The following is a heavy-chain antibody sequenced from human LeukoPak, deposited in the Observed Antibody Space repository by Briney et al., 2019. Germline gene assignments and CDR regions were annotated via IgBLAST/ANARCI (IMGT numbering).Heavy chain of an antibody. Sequence: PGGSLRLSCAASGFTFSSYSMNWVRQAPGKGLEWVSSISSSISYIYYADSVKGRFTISRDNAKNSLYLQMNSLRAEDTAVYYCARDAGNYDILTGYYLHAFDIWGQGTMVTVSS. D-gene: IGHD3-9*01. CDR2: ISSSISYI. J-gene: IGHJ3*02. CDR1: GFTFSSYS. V-gene: IGHV3-21*01. CDR3: ARDAGNYDILTGYYLHAFDI.